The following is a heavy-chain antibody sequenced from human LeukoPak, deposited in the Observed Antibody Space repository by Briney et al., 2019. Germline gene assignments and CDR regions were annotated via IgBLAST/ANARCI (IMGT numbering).Heavy chain of an antibody. CDR1: GFTFSSYG. CDR2: ISYDGSNQ. Sequence: GTSLRLSCAASGFTFSSYGMHWVRQAPGKGPEWVAGISYDGSNQYYADSVKGRFTISRDNSRNTLYLHMNSLRAEDTAVYYCAKGRGVLEYYFDYWGQGTLVPVSS. D-gene: IGHD1-1*01. J-gene: IGHJ4*02. CDR3: AKGRGVLEYYFDY. V-gene: IGHV3-30*18.